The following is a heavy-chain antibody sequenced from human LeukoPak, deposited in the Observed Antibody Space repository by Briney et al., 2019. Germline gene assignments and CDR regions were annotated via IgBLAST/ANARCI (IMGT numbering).Heavy chain of an antibody. CDR3: AREYCSGGSCRHYYYGMDV. CDR1: GYTFTSYG. V-gene: IGHV1-18*01. CDR2: ISAYNGNT. D-gene: IGHD2-15*01. Sequence: VASVKVSCKASGYTFTSYGISWVRQAPGQGLEWMGWISAYNGNTNYAQKLQGRVTMTTDTSTSTAYMELRSLRSDDTAVYYCAREYCSGGSCRHYYYGMDVWGQGTTVTVSS. J-gene: IGHJ6*02.